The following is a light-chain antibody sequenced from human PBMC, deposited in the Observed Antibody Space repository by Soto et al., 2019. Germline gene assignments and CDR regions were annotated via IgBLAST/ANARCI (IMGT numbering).Light chain of an antibody. CDR2: KAS. Sequence: DIQMTQSPSTLSTSVGDRVTITCRASQSISSWLAWYQQKPGKAPNLLIYKASNLQSGVPSRFSGSGSGTEFTLTISSLQPDDFATYYCQQYKSYPYTVGQGTKLEIK. V-gene: IGKV1-5*03. CDR1: QSISSW. J-gene: IGKJ2*01. CDR3: QQYKSYPYT.